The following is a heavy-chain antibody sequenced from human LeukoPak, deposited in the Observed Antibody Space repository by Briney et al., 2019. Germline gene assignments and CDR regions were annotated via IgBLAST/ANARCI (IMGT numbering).Heavy chain of an antibody. D-gene: IGHD3-22*01. Sequence: PGGSLRLSCAASGFTFSSNSMNRVRQAPGKGLEWVSYISGSGNTIYYADSVKGRFTISRDNAKNSLFLQMNSPRAEDMAVYYCARGDSSGSIFDYWGQGTPVTVSS. CDR3: ARGDSSGSIFDY. CDR2: ISGSGNTI. V-gene: IGHV3-48*04. J-gene: IGHJ4*02. CDR1: GFTFSSNS.